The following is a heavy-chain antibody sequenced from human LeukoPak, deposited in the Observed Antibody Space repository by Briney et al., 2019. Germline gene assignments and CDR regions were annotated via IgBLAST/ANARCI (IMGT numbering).Heavy chain of an antibody. Sequence: PSETLSLTCAVYGGSFSGYYWSWIRQPPGKGLEWIGEINHSGSTNYNPSLKSRVTISVDTSKNQFSLKLSSVTAADTAVYYCARELSVGAAEIDYWGQGTLVTVSS. V-gene: IGHV4-34*01. CDR1: GGSFSGYY. CDR3: ARELSVGAAEIDY. D-gene: IGHD1-26*01. CDR2: INHSGST. J-gene: IGHJ4*02.